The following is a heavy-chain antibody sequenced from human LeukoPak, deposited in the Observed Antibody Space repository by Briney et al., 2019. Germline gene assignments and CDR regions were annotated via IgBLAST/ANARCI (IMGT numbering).Heavy chain of an antibody. V-gene: IGHV4-4*07. CDR1: GGSISGYF. J-gene: IGHJ4*02. CDR3: AREPTKYYYDTSGYYLFDY. D-gene: IGHD3-22*01. CDR2: IYTSGST. Sequence: SETLSLTCTVSGGSISGYFWSWIRQPAGEGLEWIGRIYTSGSTNYNPSLKSRVTMSVDTSKNQFSLKLSSVTAADTAVYYCAREPTKYYYDTSGYYLFDYWGQGTLVTVSS.